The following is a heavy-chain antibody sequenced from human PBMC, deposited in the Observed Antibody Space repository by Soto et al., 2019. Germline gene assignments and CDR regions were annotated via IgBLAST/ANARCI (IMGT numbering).Heavy chain of an antibody. CDR3: AKFLGSTVRFYHYMDV. V-gene: IGHV3-23*01. J-gene: IGHJ6*03. CDR1: GFTFNVFG. D-gene: IGHD3-16*01. CDR2: LSGSGDII. Sequence: EVQLLESGGGLVQPGESLRLSCVASGFTFNVFGMSWVRQAPGKGLEWVSTLSGSGDIISYADSVKGRFTISRDNSKYMRSLQMNDLRAEDTALYFCAKFLGSTVRFYHYMDVLGKGTMVTVSS.